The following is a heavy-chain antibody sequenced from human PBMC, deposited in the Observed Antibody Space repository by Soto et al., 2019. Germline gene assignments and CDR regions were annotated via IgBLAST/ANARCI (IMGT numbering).Heavy chain of an antibody. J-gene: IGHJ4*02. CDR2: VNWNGQST. D-gene: IGHD1-26*01. CDR3: VKSYQPFADYYGDS. Sequence: QLVESGGGVVRPGGSLRLYCAASGFTFDDYGLSWVRQVPGRGLEWVSGVNWNGQSTEYADSVRGRFTISRDNARDSLWLQMNSLRADDTALYYCVKSYQPFADYYGDSGGEGTLVTVSS. CDR1: GFTFDDYG. V-gene: IGHV3-20*04.